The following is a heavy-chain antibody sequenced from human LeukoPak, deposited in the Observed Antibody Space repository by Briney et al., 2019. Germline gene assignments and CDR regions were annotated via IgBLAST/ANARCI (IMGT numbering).Heavy chain of an antibody. V-gene: IGHV3-30*03. CDR3: ARGLVSNSQRGYFDY. CDR2: MSSDGSNK. D-gene: IGHD2-2*01. J-gene: IGHJ4*02. Sequence: GRSLTLSCAASGFTFSTYGKHWVRQAPGKGVEWVAVMSSDGSNKYFADSVKGRFTISRDNTKNTLFLQMNSLRVEDTAVYYCARGLVSNSQRGYFDYWGQGTLVSVSS. CDR1: GFTFSTYG.